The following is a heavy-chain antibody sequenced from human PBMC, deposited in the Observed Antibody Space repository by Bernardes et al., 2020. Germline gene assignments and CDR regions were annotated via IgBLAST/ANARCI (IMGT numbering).Heavy chain of an antibody. CDR1: GGSVISGSYY. V-gene: IGHV4-61*01. J-gene: IGHJ3*02. D-gene: IGHD2-2*01. CDR2: IYYSGST. Sequence: SETLSLTCTVSGGSVISGSYYWSWIRQPPGKGLEWIGSIYYSGSTNYNPSLNSRVTISVDTSKNQFSLKLSSVTAADTAVYYCARRYCSSTSCYDAFDIWGQGTMVTVSS. CDR3: ARRYCSSTSCYDAFDI.